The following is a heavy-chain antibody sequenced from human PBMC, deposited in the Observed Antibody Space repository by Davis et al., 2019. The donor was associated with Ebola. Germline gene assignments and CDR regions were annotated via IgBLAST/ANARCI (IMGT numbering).Heavy chain of an antibody. D-gene: IGHD3/OR15-3a*01. J-gene: IGHJ4*02. CDR2: VYYSGST. CDR3: ARHDDLWPGFDY. Sequence: SETLSLTCTVSGASISTSSFYWAWTRQPPGKGLEWIGTVYYSGSTYYNPSLKSRVTISVDTSKNQFSLKLSSVTAADTAVYYCARHDDLWPGFDYWGQGTLVTVSS. V-gene: IGHV4-39*01. CDR1: GASISTSSFY.